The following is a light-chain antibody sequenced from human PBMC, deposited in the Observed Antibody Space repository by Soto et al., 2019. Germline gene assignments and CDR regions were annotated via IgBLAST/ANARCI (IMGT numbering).Light chain of an antibody. V-gene: IGKV1-16*01. J-gene: IGKJ2*01. CDR2: DTS. Sequence: DIQMTQSPSSLSASVGDRVTITCRASQGLANHFAWFQQKPGQAPRSLVYDTSILQPGVPSRFSGSGSGTYFTLTISSLQPADFATYYCLQYYDFPYTFGQGTKLEIK. CDR1: QGLANH. CDR3: LQYYDFPYT.